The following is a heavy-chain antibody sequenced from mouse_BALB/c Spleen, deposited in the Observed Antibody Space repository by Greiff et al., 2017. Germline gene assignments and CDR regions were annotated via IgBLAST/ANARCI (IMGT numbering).Heavy chain of an antibody. Sequence: EVQGVESGGGLVHPGGSRKLSCAASGFTFSSFGMHWVRQAPEKGLEWVAYISSGSSTIYYADTVKGRFTISRDNPKNTLFLQMTSLRSEDTAMYYCARSGYDGFYAMDYWGQGTSVTVSS. CDR1: GFTFSSFG. J-gene: IGHJ4*01. D-gene: IGHD2-3*01. V-gene: IGHV5-17*02. CDR3: ARSGYDGFYAMDY. CDR2: ISSGSSTI.